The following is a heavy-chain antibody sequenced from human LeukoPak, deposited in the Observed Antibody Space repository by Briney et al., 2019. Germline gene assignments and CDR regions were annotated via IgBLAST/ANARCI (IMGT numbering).Heavy chain of an antibody. CDR1: GFTFSSYS. CDR3: AKDQYGGNPQYYFDY. V-gene: IGHV3-21*04. CDR2: ISSSSTYI. D-gene: IGHD4-23*01. J-gene: IGHJ4*02. Sequence: GGSLRLSCAASGFTFSSYSMNWVRQAPGKGLEWVSSISSSSTYIYYADSVKGRFTISRDNSKNTLYLQMNSLRAEDTAVYYCAKDQYGGNPQYYFDYWGQGTLVTVSS.